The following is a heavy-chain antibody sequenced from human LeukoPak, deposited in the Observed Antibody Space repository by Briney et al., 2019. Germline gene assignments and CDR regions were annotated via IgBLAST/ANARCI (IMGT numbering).Heavy chain of an antibody. J-gene: IGHJ4*02. CDR3: AKGYSDYLDY. CDR2: ISYDGTKK. Sequence: PGGSLRLSCAASGFTFSSFGMHWVRQAPGKGLEWVAQISYDGTKKYYGDSVKGRFTISRDNPENTLYLQMNSLRREDTALYYCAKGYSDYLDYWGQGALVTVSS. CDR1: GFTFSSFG. D-gene: IGHD4-11*01. V-gene: IGHV3-30*18.